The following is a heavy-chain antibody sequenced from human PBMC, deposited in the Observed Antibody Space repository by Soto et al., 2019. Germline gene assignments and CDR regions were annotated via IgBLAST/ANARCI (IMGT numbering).Heavy chain of an antibody. CDR1: SYTFTSFG. Sequence: QVQLVQSGAEVKKPGASVKVSCKASSYTFTSFGIIWVRQAPGQGLEWMGWISAYNGNTNYAQRVQGRGTMSTDTSTSTADVGLRSLRADDTAVYYCARGGHDGRADALDLWGEGTMVTVSS. CDR2: ISAYNGNT. D-gene: IGHD3-16*01. V-gene: IGHV1-18*01. J-gene: IGHJ3*01. CDR3: ARGGHDGRADALDL.